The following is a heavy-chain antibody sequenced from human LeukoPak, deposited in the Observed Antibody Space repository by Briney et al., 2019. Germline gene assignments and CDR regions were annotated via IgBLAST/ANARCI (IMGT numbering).Heavy chain of an antibody. V-gene: IGHV1-8*01. CDR3: ARGRKHYDFWSDYSTYFFDH. CDR1: GYTFTIED. CDR2: MNPNSGNT. Sequence: ASVKVSFKASGYTFTIEDINWVRQATGQGLEWMGWMNPNSGNTGYAQKFQGRVTMTRDTSISTAYMELSSLRSEDTAVYYCARGRKHYDFWSDYSTYFFDHWGQGSLVTVSS. D-gene: IGHD3-3*01. J-gene: IGHJ4*02.